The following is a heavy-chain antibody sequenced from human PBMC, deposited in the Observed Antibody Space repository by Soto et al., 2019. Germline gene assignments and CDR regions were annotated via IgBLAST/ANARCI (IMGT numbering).Heavy chain of an antibody. D-gene: IGHD3-10*01. CDR1: GYTFITYA. CDR2: ISPYNGNT. Sequence: QVHLVQSGAEVKKPGASVKVSCKASGYTFITYAITWVRQAPGQGLEWMGWISPYNGNTNYAQKFQGRVTMTTDTRTSAASMAPRSPPSDDTAVYFSETGAMIPAVIIGYFELWGRGTRVTVPS. J-gene: IGHJ2*01. CDR3: ETGAMIPAVIIGYFEL. V-gene: IGHV1-18*01.